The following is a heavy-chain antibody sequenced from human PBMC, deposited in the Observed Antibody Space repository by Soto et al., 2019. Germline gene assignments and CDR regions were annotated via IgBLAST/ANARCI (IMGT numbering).Heavy chain of an antibody. V-gene: IGHV4-31*03. D-gene: IGHD3-22*01. J-gene: IGHJ4*02. CDR1: GGSISSGGYY. CDR3: AGGGGGSGYYLVY. Sequence: QVQLQESGPGLVKPSQTLSLTCTVSGGSISSGGYYWSWIRQHPGKGLEWIGYIYYSGSTYYNPSLTSRVTISVDTSKNRFSRKLSSVTAADTAVYYCAGGGGGSGYYLVYWGQGTLVTVSS. CDR2: IYYSGST.